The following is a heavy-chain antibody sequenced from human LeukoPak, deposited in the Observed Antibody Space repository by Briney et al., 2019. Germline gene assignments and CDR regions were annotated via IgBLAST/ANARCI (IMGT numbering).Heavy chain of an antibody. CDR1: GGSISSSSYS. Sequence: PSETLSLTCTVSGGSISSSSYSWGWIRQPPGKGLEWIGSIYYSGSTYYNPSLKSRVTISVDTSKNQFSLKLSSVTAADTAVYYCARGGGPGYSSSWYFDYWGQGTLVTVSS. CDR3: ARGGGPGYSSSWYFDY. V-gene: IGHV4-39*07. D-gene: IGHD6-13*01. J-gene: IGHJ4*02. CDR2: IYYSGST.